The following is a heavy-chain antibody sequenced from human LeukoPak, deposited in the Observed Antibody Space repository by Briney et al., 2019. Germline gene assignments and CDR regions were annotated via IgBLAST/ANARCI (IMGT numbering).Heavy chain of an antibody. CDR3: AKVDRWAVAGDY. CDR2: ISGSGNST. V-gene: IGHV3-23*01. D-gene: IGHD6-19*01. J-gene: IGHJ4*02. CDR1: GFTCSSYG. Sequence: PGGSLRLSCAASGFTCSSYGRHWVRQAPGKGLEWVSAISGSGNSTYYADSVKGRFTISRDNSKNTLYLQMNSLRAEDTAVYYCAKVDRWAVAGDYWGQGTLVTVSS.